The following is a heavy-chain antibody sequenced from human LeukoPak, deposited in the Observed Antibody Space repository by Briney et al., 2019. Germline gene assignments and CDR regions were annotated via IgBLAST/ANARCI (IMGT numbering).Heavy chain of an antibody. Sequence: SVKVSCKASGGTFSSYAISWVRQAPGQGLEWMGRIIPILGIADYAQKFQGRVTITADKSTSTAYMELSSLRSEDTAVYYCARDVDTAMVDYWGQGTLVTVSS. CDR1: GGTFSSYA. CDR2: IIPILGIA. V-gene: IGHV1-69*04. J-gene: IGHJ4*02. CDR3: ARDVDTAMVDY. D-gene: IGHD5-18*01.